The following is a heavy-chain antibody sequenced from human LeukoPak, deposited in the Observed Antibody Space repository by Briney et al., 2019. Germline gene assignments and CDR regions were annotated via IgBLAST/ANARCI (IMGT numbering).Heavy chain of an antibody. V-gene: IGHV3-53*01. CDR2: IHSGGNT. CDR1: GFIVSANY. CDR3: AKVAGSGWFDP. Sequence: GGSLRLSCAASGFIVSANYMTWVRQAPGKGLEWVSVIHSGGNTYYADSVKGRFTISRDNSKNTVYLQMNSLRAEDTAVHYCAKVAGSGWFDPWGQGTLVTVSS. J-gene: IGHJ5*02. D-gene: IGHD1-14*01.